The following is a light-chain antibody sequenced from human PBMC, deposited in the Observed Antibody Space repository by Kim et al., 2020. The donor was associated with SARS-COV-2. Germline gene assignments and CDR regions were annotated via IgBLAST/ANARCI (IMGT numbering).Light chain of an antibody. J-gene: IGKJ1*01. CDR1: QSGGITA. CDR3: HQQCSSPTT. Sequence: SAGERAIPSSTGHQSGGITALGQYQQKHAQTPTILIYGVSSTGIAVTDRCSGSGSETDFTITIISLEHEDFAVYYCHQQCSSPTTFGQGTKVDIK. V-gene: IGKV3-20*01. CDR2: GVS.